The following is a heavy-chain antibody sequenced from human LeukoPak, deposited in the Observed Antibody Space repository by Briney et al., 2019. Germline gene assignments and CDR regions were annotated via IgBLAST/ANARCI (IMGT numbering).Heavy chain of an antibody. Sequence: SETLSLTCAASGYSISSGYYWGWIRQPPGKGLEWIGSIYHSGSTYYNPSLKSRVTISVDTSKNQFSLKLSSVTAADTAVYYCARQDYDFWSGGGGAFDIWGQGTMVTVSS. CDR3: ARQDYDFWSGGGGAFDI. CDR2: IYHSGST. CDR1: GYSISSGYY. D-gene: IGHD3-3*01. V-gene: IGHV4-38-2*01. J-gene: IGHJ3*02.